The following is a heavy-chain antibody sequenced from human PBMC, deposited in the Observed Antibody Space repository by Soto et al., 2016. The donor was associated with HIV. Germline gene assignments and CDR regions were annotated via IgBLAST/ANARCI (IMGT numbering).Heavy chain of an antibody. V-gene: IGHV3-64D*06. CDR2: ISSNGGST. Sequence: EVQLVESGGGLVQPGGSLRLSCSASGFTFSSYAMHWVRQAPGKGLEYVSAISSNGGSTYYADSVKGRFTISRDNSKNTLYLQMSSLRAEDTAVYYCVKEGGYCSGGSCYRELGYWGQGTLVTVSS. J-gene: IGHJ4*02. D-gene: IGHD2-15*01. CDR3: VKEGGYCSGGSCYRELGY. CDR1: GFTFSSYA.